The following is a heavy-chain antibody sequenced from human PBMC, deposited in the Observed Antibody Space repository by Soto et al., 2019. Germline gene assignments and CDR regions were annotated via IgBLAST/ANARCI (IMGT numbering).Heavy chain of an antibody. CDR1: GGSISSSSYY. CDR3: ARGDFTADY. J-gene: IGHJ4*02. V-gene: IGHV4-39*01. Sequence: PSETLSLTCTVSGGSISSSSYYWGWIRQPPGKGLEWIGSIYYSGSTYYNPSLKSRVTISVDTSKNQFSLKLSSVTAADTAVYYCARGDFTADYWGQGTLVTVSS. D-gene: IGHD3-3*01. CDR2: IYYSGST.